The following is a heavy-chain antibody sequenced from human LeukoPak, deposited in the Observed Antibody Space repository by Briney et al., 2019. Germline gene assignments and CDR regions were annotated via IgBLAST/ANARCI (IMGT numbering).Heavy chain of an antibody. CDR2: IYYSGST. J-gene: IGHJ3*02. CDR1: GGSISSSSYY. CDR3: ARDRNYGGNSLMHAFDI. D-gene: IGHD4-23*01. Sequence: PSETLSLTCTISGGSISSSSYYWGWIRQPPGKGLEWIGSIYYSGSTYYNPSLKSRVTISVDTSKNQFSLKLSSVTAADTAVYYCARDRNYGGNSLMHAFDIWGQGTMVTVSS. V-gene: IGHV4-39*07.